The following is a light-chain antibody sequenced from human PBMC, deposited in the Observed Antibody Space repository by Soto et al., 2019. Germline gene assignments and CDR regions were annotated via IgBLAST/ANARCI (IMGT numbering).Light chain of an antibody. CDR2: AAS. CDR3: QQYNIYPLT. CDR1: QDINDW. Sequence: DLQMTQSPSSLSASIGDRVTITCRASQDINDWLVWYQQKPEKAPKSLIYAASILQTGVPSRFSGSGTGTDFTLTISSLQPEDSAIYYGQQYNIYPLTFGGGTKVVIK. V-gene: IGKV1D-16*01. J-gene: IGKJ4*01.